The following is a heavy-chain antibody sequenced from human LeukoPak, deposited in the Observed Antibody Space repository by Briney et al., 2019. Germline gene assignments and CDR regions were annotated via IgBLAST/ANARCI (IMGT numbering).Heavy chain of an antibody. CDR3: ARVCTGTTCYAEI. D-gene: IGHD1-7*01. CDR2: IIPILGIA. CDR1: GGTFSSYT. V-gene: IGHV1-69*02. J-gene: IGHJ3*02. Sequence: SVKVSCKASGGTFSSYTISWVRQAPGQGLEWMGRIIPILGIANYAQKFQGRVTITADKSTSTAYMELSSLRSEDTAVYYCARVCTGTTCYAEIWGQGTMVTVSS.